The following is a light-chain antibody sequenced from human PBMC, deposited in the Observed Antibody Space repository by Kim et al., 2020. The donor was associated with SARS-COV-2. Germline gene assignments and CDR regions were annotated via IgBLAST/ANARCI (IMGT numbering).Light chain of an antibody. V-gene: IGKV3-11*01. CDR3: QQRSSWQREPT. CDR2: DTS. Sequence: EIVLTQSPATLSLSPGERATLSCRASQSVYSYLAWYQQRPGQAPRLLIHDTSIRATGIPARFSGNGSGTDFTLTISSLEPEDVAVYYCQQRSSWQREPTFGGGTNVEIK. CDR1: QSVYSY. J-gene: IGKJ4*01.